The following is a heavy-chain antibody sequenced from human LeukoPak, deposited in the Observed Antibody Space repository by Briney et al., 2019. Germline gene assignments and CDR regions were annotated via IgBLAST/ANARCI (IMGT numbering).Heavy chain of an antibody. CDR2: ISTSGGST. V-gene: IGHV3-23*01. CDR1: GFTFSSYT. Sequence: PGGSLRLSCAASGFTFSSYTMSWVRQAPGKGLEWVSTISTSGGSTHYADSVKGRFTISRDNSKNTLDLQMNSLRAEDTAVYYCATRSPKIRLGELSQIDYWGQGTLVTVSS. CDR3: ATRSPKIRLGELSQIDY. J-gene: IGHJ4*02. D-gene: IGHD3-16*02.